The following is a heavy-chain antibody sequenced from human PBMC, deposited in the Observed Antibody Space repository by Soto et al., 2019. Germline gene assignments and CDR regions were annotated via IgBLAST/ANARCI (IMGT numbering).Heavy chain of an antibody. CDR3: ARLIRQYCSSTSCYENYYYYMDV. Sequence: PSETLSLTCAVYGGSFSGYYWSWIRQPPGKGLEWSGEINHSGSTNYNPSLKSRVTISVDTSKNQFSLKLSSVTAADTAVYYCARLIRQYCSSTSCYENYYYYMDVWGKGTTVTVSS. J-gene: IGHJ6*03. CDR2: INHSGST. CDR1: GGSFSGYY. D-gene: IGHD2-2*01. V-gene: IGHV4-34*01.